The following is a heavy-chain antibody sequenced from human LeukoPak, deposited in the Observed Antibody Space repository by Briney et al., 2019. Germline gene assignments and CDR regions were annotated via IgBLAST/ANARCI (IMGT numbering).Heavy chain of an antibody. D-gene: IGHD3-10*01. Sequence: GRSLRLSCAASGFTFSSYAMHWVRPAPGKGLEWVAVISYDGSNKYYADSVKGRFTISRDNSKNTLYLQMNSLRAEDTAVYYCAREARTRNVLLWFGESILYYWGQGTLVTVSS. V-gene: IGHV3-30*01. CDR2: ISYDGSNK. J-gene: IGHJ4*02. CDR3: AREARTRNVLLWFGESILYY. CDR1: GFTFSSYA.